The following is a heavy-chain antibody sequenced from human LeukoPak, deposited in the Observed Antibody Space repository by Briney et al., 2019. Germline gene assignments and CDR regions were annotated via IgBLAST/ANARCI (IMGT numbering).Heavy chain of an antibody. V-gene: IGHV3-74*01. CDR1: GFTFSSYW. CDR3: ARGGAQGYCSGGSCYSGPDY. D-gene: IGHD2-15*01. Sequence: PGGSLRLSCAASGFTFSSYWMHWVRQAPGKGLVWVSRINSDGSSTTYADSVKGRFTISRDNAKNTLYLQMNSLRAGDTAVYYCARGGAQGYCSGGSCYSGPDYWGQGTLVTVSS. CDR2: INSDGSST. J-gene: IGHJ4*02.